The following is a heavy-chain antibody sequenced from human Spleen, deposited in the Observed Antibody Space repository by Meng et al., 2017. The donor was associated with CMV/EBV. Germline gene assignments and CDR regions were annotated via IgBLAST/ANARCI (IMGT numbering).Heavy chain of an antibody. D-gene: IGHD2-2*02. V-gene: IGHV3-21*01. CDR1: GFIFSTYS. CDR2: ISSSSSHI. Sequence: GGSLRLSCEASGFIFSTYSMNWVRQAPGKGMEWVSSISSSSSHIYYADSVKGRFTISRDNSKNTLYLQMNSLRAEDTAVYYCAREGELGYCSSTSCYTSGNDYWGQGTLVTVSS. CDR3: AREGELGYCSSTSCYTSGNDY. J-gene: IGHJ4*02.